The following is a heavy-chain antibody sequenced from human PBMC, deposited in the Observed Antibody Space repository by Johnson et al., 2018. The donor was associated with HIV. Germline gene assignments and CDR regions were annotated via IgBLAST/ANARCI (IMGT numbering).Heavy chain of an antibody. CDR1: GFSFSNAW. CDR3: VRDDGSDFEAFDI. Sequence: VQLVESGGGVVQPGESLRLSCAASGFSFSNAWMSWVRQAPGKGLEWVADIKQDGSEKYYLDPVKGRFTISRDNARKSLYLQMNNLRAEDTAVYYCVRDDGSDFEAFDIWGLGTMVTVSS. J-gene: IGHJ3*02. CDR2: IKQDGSEK. V-gene: IGHV3-7*05. D-gene: IGHD2-21*01.